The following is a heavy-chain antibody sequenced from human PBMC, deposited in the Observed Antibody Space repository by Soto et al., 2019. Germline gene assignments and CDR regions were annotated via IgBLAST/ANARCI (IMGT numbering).Heavy chain of an antibody. CDR2: IIPIVHTA. CDR1: GGTFSSYA. Sequence: ASVKVSCKASGGTFSSYAISWVRQAPGQGLEWLGGIIPIVHTASYAQTFRGRVTITADESTTTAYMELSSLRSEDTAVYYCAMITMIHSLDPWGQGTLVTVSS. V-gene: IGHV1-69*13. D-gene: IGHD3-22*01. J-gene: IGHJ5*02. CDR3: AMITMIHSLDP.